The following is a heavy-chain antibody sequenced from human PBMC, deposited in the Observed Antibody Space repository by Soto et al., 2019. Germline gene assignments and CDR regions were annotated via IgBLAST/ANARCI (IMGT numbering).Heavy chain of an antibody. CDR2: IYWDDDK. J-gene: IGHJ5*02. V-gene: IGHV2-5*02. CDR3: AHLIDGYCISTTCPGWFDP. CDR1: GFSLSTNGVG. D-gene: IGHD2-2*03. Sequence: GSGPTLVNPTQTLTLTCTFSGFSLSTNGVGVGWIRQPPGKAMEWFALIYWDDDKRYSPSLKSRLSIAKDTSKNQVVLTMTNMDPVDTATYYCAHLIDGYCISTTCPGWFDPWGQGTLVTVSS.